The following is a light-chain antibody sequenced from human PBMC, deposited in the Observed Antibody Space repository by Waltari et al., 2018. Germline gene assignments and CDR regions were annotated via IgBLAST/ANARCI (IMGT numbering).Light chain of an antibody. CDR2: GNS. CDR3: QSYDSSLSGSV. V-gene: IGLV1-40*01. J-gene: IGLJ2*01. CDR1: SSHIGAGYD. Sequence: QSVLTQPPSVSGAPGQRVTIPCPGSSSHIGAGYDLQWYQQLPGTAPKLLIYGNSNRPSGVPDRFSGSKSGTSASLAITGLQAEDEADYYCQSYDSSLSGSVFGGGTKLTVL.